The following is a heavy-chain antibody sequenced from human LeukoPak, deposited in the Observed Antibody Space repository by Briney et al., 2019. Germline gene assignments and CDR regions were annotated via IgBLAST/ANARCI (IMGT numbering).Heavy chain of an antibody. CDR2: IYYSGST. D-gene: IGHD3-3*01. CDR1: GGSISSYY. V-gene: IGHV4-59*08. CDR3: SSLYYDFWSGYPSPYYHGMDV. J-gene: IGHJ6*02. Sequence: SETLSLTCTVSGGSISSYYWSWIRQPPGKGLEWIGYIYYSGSTNYNPSLKSRVTISVDTSKNQFSLKLSSVTAADTAVYYCSSLYYDFWSGYPSPYYHGMDVCGQGTTVTVSS.